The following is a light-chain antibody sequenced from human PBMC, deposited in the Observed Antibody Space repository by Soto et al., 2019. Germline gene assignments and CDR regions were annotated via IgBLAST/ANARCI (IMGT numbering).Light chain of an antibody. V-gene: IGKV3-20*01. CDR3: QQYGSSPPYT. CDR2: GAS. CDR1: QSVSSSY. Sequence: EIVMTQSPGTLSLSPGEGATLSCRASQSVSSSYLAWYQQKPGQAPRLLIYGASSRATGIPDRFSGSGSGTDFTLTISRLEPEDFAVYYCQQYGSSPPYTVGQGTKLEIK. J-gene: IGKJ2*01.